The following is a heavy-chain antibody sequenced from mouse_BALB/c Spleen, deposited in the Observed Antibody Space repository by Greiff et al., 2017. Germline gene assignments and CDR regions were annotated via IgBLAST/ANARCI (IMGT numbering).Heavy chain of an antibody. V-gene: IGHV14-3*02. J-gene: IGHJ4*01. CDR3: ARSGSSGYSPYYYAMDY. Sequence: EVQLQQSGAELVKPGASVKLSCTASGFNIKDTYMHWVKQRPEQGLEWIGRIDPANGNTKYDPKFQGKATITADTSSNTAYLQLSSLTSEDTAVYYCARSGSSGYSPYYYAMDYWGQGTSVTVSS. CDR2: IDPANGNT. CDR1: GFNIKDTY. D-gene: IGHD3-1*01.